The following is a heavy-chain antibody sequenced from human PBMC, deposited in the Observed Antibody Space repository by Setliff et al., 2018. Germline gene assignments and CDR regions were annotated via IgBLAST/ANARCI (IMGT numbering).Heavy chain of an antibody. Sequence: SVKVSCKASGGTFSNYDISWVRQAPGQGLEWMGGIIPIFGTTNYARRFQGRVTITTDESTSTAYMELSSLRSEDTAVYYCARERGDIATTTSYYYYLDVWGKGTTVTVSS. V-gene: IGHV1-69*05. CDR1: GGTFSNYD. J-gene: IGHJ6*03. D-gene: IGHD5-12*01. CDR3: ARERGDIATTTSYYYYLDV. CDR2: IIPIFGTT.